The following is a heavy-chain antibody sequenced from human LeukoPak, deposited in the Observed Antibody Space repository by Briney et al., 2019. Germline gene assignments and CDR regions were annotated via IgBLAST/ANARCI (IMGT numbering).Heavy chain of an antibody. CDR2: IRYDGSDK. J-gene: IGHJ4*02. CDR1: GFTFSTYG. D-gene: IGHD3-9*01. Sequence: GGSLRLSCAASGFTFSTYGIHWVRQAPGKGLEWVTFIRYDGSDKYYADSVKGRFTISRDNSKNTLYLQMNSLRREDTAMYYCARDRFPYDILTGQDYWGQGSLVTVSS. V-gene: IGHV3-30*02. CDR3: ARDRFPYDILTGQDY.